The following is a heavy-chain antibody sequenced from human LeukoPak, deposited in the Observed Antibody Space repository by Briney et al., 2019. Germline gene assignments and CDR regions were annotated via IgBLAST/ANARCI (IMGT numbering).Heavy chain of an antibody. CDR3: ARDIFGGLFPHDAFDI. Sequence: PGGSLRLSCAASGFTFSKYGMHWVRQAPGKGLEWVAVIWYDGSNKYYADSVKGRFTISRDNSKNTLHLQMNSLRAEDTAVYSCARDIFGGLFPHDAFDIWGQGTMVTVSS. CDR1: GFTFSKYG. CDR2: IWYDGSNK. D-gene: IGHD3-10*02. V-gene: IGHV3-33*01. J-gene: IGHJ3*02.